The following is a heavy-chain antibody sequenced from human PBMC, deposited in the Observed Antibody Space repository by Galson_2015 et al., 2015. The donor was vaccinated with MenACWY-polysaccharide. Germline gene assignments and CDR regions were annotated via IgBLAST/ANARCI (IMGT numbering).Heavy chain of an antibody. J-gene: IGHJ5*02. Sequence: PSRGLEWLGRTYYRSKWYNDYAVSVKSRITINPDTSKNQFSLQLNSVTPEDTAVYYCAREDGGPIAVAGTGSWFDPWGQGTLVTVSS. CDR3: AREDGGPIAVAGTGSWFDP. V-gene: IGHV6-1*01. D-gene: IGHD6-19*01. CDR2: TYYRSKWYN.